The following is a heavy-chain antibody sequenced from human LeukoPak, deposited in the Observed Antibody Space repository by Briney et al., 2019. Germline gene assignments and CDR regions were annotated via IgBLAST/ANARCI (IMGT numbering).Heavy chain of an antibody. V-gene: IGHV3-23*01. Sequence: GGSLRLSCAASGFVFSSYGMSWVRQAPGKGLEWVSAISGSGSGGSTYYADSVKGRFTISRDNSENTLHLQMNSLRAEDTAVYYCAKYSHDSSGSYDYWGQGTLVTVSS. D-gene: IGHD3-22*01. J-gene: IGHJ4*02. CDR2: ISGSGSGGST. CDR3: AKYSHDSSGSYDY. CDR1: GFVFSSYG.